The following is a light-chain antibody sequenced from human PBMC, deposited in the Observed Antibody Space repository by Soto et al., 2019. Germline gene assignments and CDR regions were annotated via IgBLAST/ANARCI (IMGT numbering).Light chain of an antibody. J-gene: IGLJ1*01. CDR3: TSYTSTGTLVV. V-gene: IGLV2-14*01. CDR1: SSDVGGYNY. Sequence: QSVLTQPASVSGSPGQSITISCTGTSSDVGGYNYVSWYQQHPGKAPKLMIYEVNNRPSGFCSRFSGSKSGNTASLTISGLEAEDEHDYCCTSYTSTGTLVVFGTGTKLTVL. CDR2: EVN.